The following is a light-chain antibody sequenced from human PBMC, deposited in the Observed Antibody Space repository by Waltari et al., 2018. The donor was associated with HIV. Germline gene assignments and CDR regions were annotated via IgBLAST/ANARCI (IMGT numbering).Light chain of an antibody. J-gene: IGLJ3*02. V-gene: IGLV1-40*01. CDR3: QSYDKSLSGWV. CDR1: ISNIGAAQH. CDR2: GNT. Sequence: VLPQPPPGSGPTGQPPALSVTGSISNIGAAQHQHPYQHLPGAPPKVVIYGNTNRPSGVPDRFSGFKSGSAASLVIAGLQADDEAEYYCQSYDKSLSGWVFGGGTKVTVL.